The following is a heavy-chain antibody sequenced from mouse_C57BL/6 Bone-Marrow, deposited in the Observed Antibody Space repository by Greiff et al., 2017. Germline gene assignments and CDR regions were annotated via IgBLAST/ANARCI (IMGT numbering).Heavy chain of an antibody. CDR1: GYTFTSYW. Sequence: QVQLKQPGAELVKPGASVKMSCKASGYTFTSYWITWVKQRPGQGLEWIGDIYPGSGSTNYNEKFKSKATLTVDTSSSTAYMQLSSLTSEESAVYYCARDGPWYFDVWGTGTTVTVSS. J-gene: IGHJ1*03. CDR2: IYPGSGST. CDR3: ARDGPWYFDV. V-gene: IGHV1-55*01. D-gene: IGHD2-3*01.